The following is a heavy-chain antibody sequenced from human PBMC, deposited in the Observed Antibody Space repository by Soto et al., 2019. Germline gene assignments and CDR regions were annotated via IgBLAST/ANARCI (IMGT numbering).Heavy chain of an antibody. CDR1: GYTLTELS. CDR3: ATGLEGCSGGSCYDYYYYGMDV. D-gene: IGHD2-15*01. CDR2: FDPEDGET. V-gene: IGHV1-24*01. J-gene: IGHJ6*02. Sequence: ASVKVSCKVSGYTLTELSMHWVRQAPGKGLEWMGGFDPEDGETIYAQKFQGRVTMTEDTSTDTAYMELSSLRSEDTAVYYCATGLEGCSGGSCYDYYYYGMDVWGQGTTVTVSS.